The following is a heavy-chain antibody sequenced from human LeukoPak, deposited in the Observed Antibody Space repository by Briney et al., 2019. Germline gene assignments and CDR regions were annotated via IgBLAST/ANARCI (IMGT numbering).Heavy chain of an antibody. CDR2: IIPIFGTA. Sequence: ASVYVSCKGSEATFTSYANSGVRQGPGQDLEWKGRIIPIFGTANYAQKFQGRVTITTDESTSTAYMELSSLRSEDTAVYYCAREGIAARYVFDYWGQGTLVTVSS. CDR1: EATFTSYA. J-gene: IGHJ4*02. D-gene: IGHD6-6*01. V-gene: IGHV1-69*05. CDR3: AREGIAARYVFDY.